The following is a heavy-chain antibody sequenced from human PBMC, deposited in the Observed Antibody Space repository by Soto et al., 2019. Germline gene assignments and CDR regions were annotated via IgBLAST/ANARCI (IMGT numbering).Heavy chain of an antibody. D-gene: IGHD2-8*01. J-gene: IGHJ4*02. Sequence: EVQLLESGGGLVQPGGSLTLSCAASGFTFSDYTMSWVRQAPGKVLECISVILADYNTYYTGSVRGGFTISRDNSKNTLYLEMNSLRAEDTAVYYCARRTNGYFGYWGQGALVTVSS. CDR3: ARRTNGYFGY. V-gene: IGHV3-23*03. CDR1: GFTFSDYT. CDR2: ILADYNT.